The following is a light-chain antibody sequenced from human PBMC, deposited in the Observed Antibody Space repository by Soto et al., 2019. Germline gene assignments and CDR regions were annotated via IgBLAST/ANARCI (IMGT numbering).Light chain of an antibody. V-gene: IGKV3-11*01. CDR1: HNVDIY. Sequence: EVVLTQSPATLYLSPGETATLSCRASHNVDIYLAWYQQKPGQAPRLLIYDASNRATGIPARFSGSGSGTDFPLTISSLEPEDSAVYYCQQRKHWPPLTFGQGTRLE. CDR2: DAS. J-gene: IGKJ5*01. CDR3: QQRKHWPPLT.